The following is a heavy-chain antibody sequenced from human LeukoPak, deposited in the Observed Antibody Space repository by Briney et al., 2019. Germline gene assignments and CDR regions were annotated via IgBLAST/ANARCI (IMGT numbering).Heavy chain of an antibody. CDR1: GFSLTTSGMC. V-gene: IGHV2-70*11. J-gene: IGHJ4*02. Sequence: SGPALVKPTQTLTLTCTFSGFSLTTSGMCVSWIRQPPGKALEWLARIDWDDDKYYSTSLKTRLTISKDTSKNQVVLTMTNMDPVDTATYYCARMQQDCRGNRCYPGKVDYWGQGTLVTVSS. CDR3: ARMQQDCRGNRCYPGKVDY. D-gene: IGHD2-15*01. CDR2: IDWDDDK.